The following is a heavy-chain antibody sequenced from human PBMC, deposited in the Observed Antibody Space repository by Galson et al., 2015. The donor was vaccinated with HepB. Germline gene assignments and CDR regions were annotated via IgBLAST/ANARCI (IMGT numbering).Heavy chain of an antibody. J-gene: IGHJ6*01. D-gene: IGHD5/OR15-5a*01. CDR1: GFTFSSYG. Sequence: SLRLSCAASGFTFSSYGMHWVRQAPGKGLEWVAVISYNGNYKYYADSVKSRFTISRDNSKNTLYLQMNSLRAEDTAVYYCAKVVLSFHQGPIGLPPGALLQEHLWG. CDR3: AKVVLSFHQGPIGLPPGALLQEHL. CDR2: ISYNGNYK. V-gene: IGHV3-30*18.